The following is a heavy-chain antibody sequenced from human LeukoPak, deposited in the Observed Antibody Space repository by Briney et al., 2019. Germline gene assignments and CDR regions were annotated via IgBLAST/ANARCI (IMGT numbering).Heavy chain of an antibody. CDR1: GFTFSDSV. D-gene: IGHD3-3*01. V-gene: IGHV3-73*01. CDR2: IRSKTKSGET. J-gene: IGHJ4*01. CDR3: TSPAHDFDIWSGYYSL. Sequence: GGSLKLSCYVSGFTFSDSVIHWVRHAAGKGLEWVGRIRSKTKSGETAYAASVKGRFTISRDDSKDTAYLQMNSLKPEDTAVYYCTSPAHDFDIWSGYYSLWGHGTQVTVSS.